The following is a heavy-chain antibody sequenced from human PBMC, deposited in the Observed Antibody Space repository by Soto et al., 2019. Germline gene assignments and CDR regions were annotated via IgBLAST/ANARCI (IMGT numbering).Heavy chain of an antibody. CDR3: ARVKIVGATTGWFDP. Sequence: SETLSLTCTVSAGSISSYYWSWIRQPAGKGLEWIGRIYTSGSTNYNPSLKSRFTMSVDTSKNQYSLKLSSVTAADTAVYYCARVKIVGATTGWFDPWGQGTLVTVSS. CDR2: IYTSGST. CDR1: AGSISSYY. D-gene: IGHD1-26*01. J-gene: IGHJ5*02. V-gene: IGHV4-4*07.